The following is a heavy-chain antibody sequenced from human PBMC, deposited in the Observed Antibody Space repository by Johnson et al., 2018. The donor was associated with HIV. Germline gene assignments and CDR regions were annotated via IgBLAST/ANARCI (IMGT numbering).Heavy chain of an antibody. V-gene: IGHV3-48*04. CDR1: GFTFSSYA. CDR3: ARSPGYSLLDAFDI. Sequence: VQLVESGGGLVQPGGSLRLSCAASGFTFSSYAMTWVRQAPGKGLEWVSYIRSSGSTIYYADSVKGRFTISRDNAKNSLYLQMNSLRAEDTAVYYCARSPGYSLLDAFDIWGQGAMVTVTS. D-gene: IGHD1-26*01. CDR2: IRSSGSTI. J-gene: IGHJ3*02.